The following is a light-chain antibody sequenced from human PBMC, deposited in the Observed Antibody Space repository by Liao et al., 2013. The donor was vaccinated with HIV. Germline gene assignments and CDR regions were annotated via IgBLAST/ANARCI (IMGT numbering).Light chain of an antibody. J-gene: IGLJ1*01. V-gene: IGLV3-1*01. Sequence: SYELTQPPSVSVFPGQTASITCSGEKLGDKYACWYQQRPGQSPVLLICQDNIRPSGIPERFSGSNSGNTATLTISGTQAMDEADYYCQAWDSTIAYVFGSGTKVTVL. CDR3: QAWDSTIAYV. CDR2: QDN. CDR1: KLGDKY.